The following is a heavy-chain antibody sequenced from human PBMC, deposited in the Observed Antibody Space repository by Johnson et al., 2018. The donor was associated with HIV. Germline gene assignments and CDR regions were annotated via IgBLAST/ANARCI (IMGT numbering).Heavy chain of an antibody. J-gene: IGHJ3*02. CDR3: ARDRYSGSFTLGAFDI. CDR1: GCPRISKA. D-gene: IGHD1-26*01. V-gene: IGHV3-9*01. CDR2: ISWNSGNK. Sequence: SVKLTCAALGCPRISKAKNWVRQAPAKGLEWVSGISWNSGNKGHVDSVKGRFTISRDNAKNSLYLQMNSLRTEDTAFYYCARDRYSGSFTLGAFDIWGQGTMVTVSS.